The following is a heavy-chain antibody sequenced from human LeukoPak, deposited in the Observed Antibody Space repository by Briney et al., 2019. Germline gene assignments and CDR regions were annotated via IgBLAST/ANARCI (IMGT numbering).Heavy chain of an antibody. CDR3: ARLYYYASSGYDALDI. V-gene: IGHV1-8*01. J-gene: IGHJ3*02. D-gene: IGHD3-22*01. CDR2: MDGSSGKT. Sequence: ASVKVSCKPSGYTFTSYDINWVRQATGQGLEWMGGMDGSSGKTAYAQKFLGRVTITRNTSISTAYMELSSQTSEDTAVYYCARLYYYASSGYDALDIWGQGTMVTVSS. CDR1: GYTFTSYD.